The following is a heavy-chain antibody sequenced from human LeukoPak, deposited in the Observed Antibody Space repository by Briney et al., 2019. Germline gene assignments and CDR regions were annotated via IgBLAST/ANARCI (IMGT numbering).Heavy chain of an antibody. CDR3: AREMATSFFDY. CDR1: GASISSGNYY. CDR2: IYHTGST. J-gene: IGHJ4*02. D-gene: IGHD5-24*01. V-gene: IGHV4-39*07. Sequence: PSETLSLTCNVSGASISSGNYYWGWIRQSPEKDLEWIGSIYHTGSTYYNPSLTSRLSISIDTSKNQFSLKLSSVTAADTAVYYCAREMATSFFDYWGQGTLVTVSS.